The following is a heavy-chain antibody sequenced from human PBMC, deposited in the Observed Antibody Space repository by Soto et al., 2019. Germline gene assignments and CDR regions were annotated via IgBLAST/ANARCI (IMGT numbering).Heavy chain of an antibody. J-gene: IGHJ6*02. V-gene: IGHV4-59*01. Sequence: PSETLSLTCTVSGGSISSYYWSWIRQPPGKGLEWIGYIYYSGSTNYNPSLKSRVTISVDTSKNQFSLKLSSVTAADTAVYYCARAGEDDFWSGYCMDVWGQGTTVTVSS. CDR2: IYYSGST. CDR3: ARAGEDDFWSGYCMDV. D-gene: IGHD3-3*01. CDR1: GGSISSYY.